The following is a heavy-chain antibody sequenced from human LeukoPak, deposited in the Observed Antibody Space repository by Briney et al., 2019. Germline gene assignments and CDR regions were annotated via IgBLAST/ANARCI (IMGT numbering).Heavy chain of an antibody. CDR3: AELGITMIGGV. CDR1: GFTFSTYW. Sequence: GGSLRLSCAASGFTFSTYWMTWVRQAPGKGLEWVANIKQDGSEKYFVDSVKGRFTISRDNAKNSLYLQMNSLRAGDTAVYYCAELGITMIGGVWGKGTTVTISS. CDR2: IKQDGSEK. D-gene: IGHD3-10*02. V-gene: IGHV3-7*01. J-gene: IGHJ6*04.